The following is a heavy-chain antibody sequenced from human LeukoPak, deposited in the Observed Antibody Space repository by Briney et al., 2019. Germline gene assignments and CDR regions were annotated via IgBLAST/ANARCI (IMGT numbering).Heavy chain of an antibody. Sequence: GGSLRLSCAASGFTFSSYSMNWVRQAPEKGPEWVSSISSCSSYRYYADSVKGRFTTSRDNAKNSLYLQMNSLIAEDTAVYYCARDSIGYCSSTSCYGDGYYYYYYMDVWGKGTTVTVSS. CDR3: ARDSIGYCSSTSCYGDGYYYYYYMDV. V-gene: IGHV3-21*01. J-gene: IGHJ6*03. CDR2: ISSCSSYR. CDR1: GFTFSSYS. D-gene: IGHD2-2*01.